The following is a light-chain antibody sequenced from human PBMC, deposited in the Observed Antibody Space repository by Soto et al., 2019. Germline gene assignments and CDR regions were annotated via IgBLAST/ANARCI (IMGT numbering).Light chain of an antibody. J-gene: IGKJ1*01. CDR1: QGISNY. CDR2: TAS. V-gene: IGKV1-9*01. Sequence: DIQLTQSPSFLSASIGDRVSITCRASQGISNYLAWFQQRPGKAPKLLIYTASTLQSGVPSTFSGSGSGTEFTLTISSLQPEDVATYYCQQLNSYPRTFGQGTKVEIE. CDR3: QQLNSYPRT.